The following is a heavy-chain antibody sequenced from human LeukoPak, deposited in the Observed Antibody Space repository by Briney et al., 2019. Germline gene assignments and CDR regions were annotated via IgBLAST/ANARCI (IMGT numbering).Heavy chain of an antibody. V-gene: IGHV1-2*02. CDR3: ARDSAPGDTYGLLGIDS. D-gene: IGHD5-18*01. J-gene: IGHJ4*02. Sequence: ASVKVSCKASGYTFTSYYMHWVRQAPGQGLEWMGWINPNSGGTNYAQKFQGRVTMTRDTSISTAYMELSRLRSDDTAVYYCARDSAPGDTYGLLGIDSWGQGTLVTVSS. CDR1: GYTFTSYY. CDR2: INPNSGGT.